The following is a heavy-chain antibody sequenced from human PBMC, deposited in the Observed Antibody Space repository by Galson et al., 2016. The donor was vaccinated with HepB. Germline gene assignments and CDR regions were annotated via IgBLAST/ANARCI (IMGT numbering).Heavy chain of an antibody. V-gene: IGHV4-39*01. J-gene: IGHJ5*02. CDR2: IYYSGST. D-gene: IGHD2-2*02. Sequence: SETLSLTCTVSGGSISSSSYYWGWIRQPPGKGLEWIGSIYYSGSTYYNPSLKSRVTISVDTSKNQFSLKLSSVTAADTAVYYCGVLPAAIEGLGFDPWGQGTLVTVSS. CDR3: GVLPAAIEGLGFDP. CDR1: GGSISSSSYY.